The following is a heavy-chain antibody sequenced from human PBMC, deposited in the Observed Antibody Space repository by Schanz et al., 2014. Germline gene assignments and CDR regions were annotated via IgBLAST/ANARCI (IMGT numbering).Heavy chain of an antibody. CDR3: ARGLNSLWSITDY. V-gene: IGHV1-2*02. Sequence: QVQLVQSGAEMKKPGASVKVSCKASGYIFIGYYMHWVRQAPGQGLEWMGWINPNSGGTYYAQKFGGRVTMTRETSISTAYMELSRLRSDDTAVYYCARGLNSLWSITDYWGQGTLVTVSS. CDR2: INPNSGGT. CDR1: GYIFIGYY. D-gene: IGHD3-10*01. J-gene: IGHJ4*02.